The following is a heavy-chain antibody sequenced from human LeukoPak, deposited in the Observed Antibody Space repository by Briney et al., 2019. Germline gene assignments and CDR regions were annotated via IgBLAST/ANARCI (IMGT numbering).Heavy chain of an antibody. CDR1: GYTFTGYY. D-gene: IGHD3-16*01. J-gene: IGHJ4*02. CDR3: ATVRLGDFAAYFFDY. V-gene: IGHV1-2*02. CDR2: INPNSGGT. Sequence: ASVKVSCKASGYTFTGYYMHWVRQAPGQGLEWMGWINPNSGGTNYAQKFQGRVTMTEDTSTDTAYMELSSLGSEDTAVYYCATVRLGDFAAYFFDYWGQGTLVTVSS.